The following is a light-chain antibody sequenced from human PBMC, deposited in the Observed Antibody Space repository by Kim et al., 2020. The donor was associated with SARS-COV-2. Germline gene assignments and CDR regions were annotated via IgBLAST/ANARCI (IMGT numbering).Light chain of an antibody. V-gene: IGLV1-51*01. CDR3: GTWDNSLSAVV. CDR2: DNN. CDR1: SSNTGSNY. Sequence: GQSVTISCSGSSSNTGSNYVSWYQQLPGTAPKLLIDDNNKRPSGIPDRFSGSKSGTTATLGITGLQTGDEADYYCGTWDNSLSAVVFGGGTQLTVL. J-gene: IGLJ3*02.